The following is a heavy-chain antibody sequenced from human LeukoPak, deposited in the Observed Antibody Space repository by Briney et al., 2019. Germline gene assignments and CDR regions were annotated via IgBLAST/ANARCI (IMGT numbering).Heavy chain of an antibody. J-gene: IGHJ4*02. D-gene: IGHD2-15*01. Sequence: ASVKVSCKASGYTFTSYYIHWVRQAPGQGLEWMGIINPNSGGTKYAQKFQGRVTMTRDTSISTAYMELSSLKSDDTAMYYCARFLGYCSGGSCYFDYWGQGTLVTVSS. CDR3: ARFLGYCSGGSCYFDY. CDR1: GYTFTSYY. V-gene: IGHV1-2*02. CDR2: INPNSGGT.